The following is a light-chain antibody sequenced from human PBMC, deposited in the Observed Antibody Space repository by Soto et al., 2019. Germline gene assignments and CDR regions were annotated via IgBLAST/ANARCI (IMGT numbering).Light chain of an antibody. Sequence: DIQMTQSPSSLSASVGDRVTITCRSSQGIRNALAWYQRKPGKAPKRLIYAVSTLQSGVPSRFSGTGSGTEFTLTINSLQPDDFATYYCLQHNSLPLTFGQGTKLEIK. CDR3: LQHNSLPLT. J-gene: IGKJ2*01. V-gene: IGKV1-17*01. CDR1: QGIRNA. CDR2: AVS.